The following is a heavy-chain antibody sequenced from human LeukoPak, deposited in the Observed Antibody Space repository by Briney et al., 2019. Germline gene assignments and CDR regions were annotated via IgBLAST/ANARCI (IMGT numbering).Heavy chain of an antibody. CDR3: ARRLEITGTSPFDY. Sequence: GGSLRLSCAAFGITVSTNYMSWVRQAPGKGLEWVSIIYSGGATFYADSVKGRFTISRENSKNTLWLQMNSLRAEDTAVYYCARRLEITGTSPFDYWGQGTLVTVSS. V-gene: IGHV3-66*01. CDR2: IYSGGAT. D-gene: IGHD1-7*01. CDR1: GITVSTNY. J-gene: IGHJ4*02.